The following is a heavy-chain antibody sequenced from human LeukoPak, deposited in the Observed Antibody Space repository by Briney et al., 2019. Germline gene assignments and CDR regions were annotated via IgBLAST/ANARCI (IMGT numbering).Heavy chain of an antibody. J-gene: IGHJ6*02. CDR2: ISSLSTYI. Sequence: GGSLRLSCAASGFTFSSYSMNWVRQAPGKGLEWVSSISSLSTYIYYADSVQGRFSISRDNSKNSLFLQMNSLRAEDTAVYYCAREGCSGGSCYSLWGSYYYYYYGMDVWGQGTTVTVSS. V-gene: IGHV3-21*01. D-gene: IGHD2-15*01. CDR3: AREGCSGGSCYSLWGSYYYYYYGMDV. CDR1: GFTFSSYS.